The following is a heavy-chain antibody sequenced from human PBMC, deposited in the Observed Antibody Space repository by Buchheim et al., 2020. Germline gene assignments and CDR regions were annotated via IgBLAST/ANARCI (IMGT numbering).Heavy chain of an antibody. CDR3: ARDSVAVAGKGYYYYGMDV. Sequence: QVQLVESGGGVVQPGRSLRLSCAASGFTFSSYAMHWVRQAPGKGLEWVAVISCDGSNKYYADSVKGRFTISRDNSKNTLYLQMNSLRAEDTAVYYCARDSVAVAGKGYYYYGMDVWGQGTT. CDR1: GFTFSSYA. J-gene: IGHJ6*02. D-gene: IGHD6-19*01. V-gene: IGHV3-30-3*01. CDR2: ISCDGSNK.